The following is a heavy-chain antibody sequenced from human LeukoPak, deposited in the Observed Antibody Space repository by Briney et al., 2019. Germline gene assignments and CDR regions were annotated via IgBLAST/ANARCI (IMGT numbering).Heavy chain of an antibody. J-gene: IGHJ4*02. D-gene: IGHD3-3*01. CDR3: AKEGADFWSGYHDY. CDR1: GFTFSSYA. Sequence: QSGGSLRLSCAASGFTFSSYAMSWVRQAPGKGLEWVSAISGSGGSTYYADSVKGRFTISRDNSKNTLYLQMNSLRVEDTAVYYCAKEGADFWSGYHDYWGQGTLVTVSS. V-gene: IGHV3-23*01. CDR2: ISGSGGST.